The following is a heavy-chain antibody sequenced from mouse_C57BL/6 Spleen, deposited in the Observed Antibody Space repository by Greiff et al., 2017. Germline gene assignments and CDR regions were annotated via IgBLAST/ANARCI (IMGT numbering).Heavy chain of an antibody. CDR2: IDPSDSYT. Sequence: VQLQQPGAELVKPGASVKLSCKASGYTFTSYWMQWVKQRPGQGLEWIGEIDPSDSYTNYNQKFKGKATLTVDTSSSTAYMQLSSLTSEYSAVYYCARAPHITTVDYWGQGTTLTVSS. CDR1: GYTFTSYW. V-gene: IGHV1-50*01. CDR3: ARAPHITTVDY. J-gene: IGHJ2*01. D-gene: IGHD1-1*01.